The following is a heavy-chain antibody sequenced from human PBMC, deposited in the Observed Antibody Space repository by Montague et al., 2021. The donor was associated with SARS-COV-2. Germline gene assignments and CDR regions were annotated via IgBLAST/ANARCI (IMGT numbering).Heavy chain of an antibody. CDR1: GGSISSSSYY. Sequence: SETLSLTCTVSGGSISSSSYYWGWIRQPPGNGLEWIGEINHSGSTNYNPSLKSRVTISVDTSKNQFSLKLSSVTAADTAVYYCARGYDYVWGSYRYLHWFDPWGQGTLVTVSS. CDR3: ARGYDYVWGSYRYLHWFDP. D-gene: IGHD3-16*02. CDR2: INHSGST. V-gene: IGHV4-39*07. J-gene: IGHJ5*02.